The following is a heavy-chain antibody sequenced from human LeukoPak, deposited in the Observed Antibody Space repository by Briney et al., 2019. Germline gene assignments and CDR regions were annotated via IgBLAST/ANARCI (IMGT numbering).Heavy chain of an antibody. CDR1: GYTFTSYD. CDR3: ARGPIVVVPAAIYYXYGMDV. D-gene: IGHD2-2*01. J-gene: IGHJ6*02. V-gene: IGHV1-8*01. CDR2: MNPNSGNT. Sequence: ASVKVSCKASGYTFTSYDINWVRQATGQGLEWMGWMNPNSGNTGYAQKFQGRVTMTRNTSISTAYMELSSLRSEDTAVYYCARGPIVVVPAAIYYXYGMDVWGQGTTVTVSS.